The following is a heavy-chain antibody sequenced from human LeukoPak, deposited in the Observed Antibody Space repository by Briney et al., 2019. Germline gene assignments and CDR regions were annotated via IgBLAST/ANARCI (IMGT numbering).Heavy chain of an antibody. CDR1: GFTFSSYA. J-gene: IGHJ4*02. D-gene: IGHD6-13*01. Sequence: GGSLRLSCAASGFTFSSYAMHWVRQAPGKGLEWVAVISYDGSNKYYADSVKGRFTISRDNSKNTLYLQMNSLRAEDTAVYYCARDPYSSSWYYFDYWGQGTLVTVSS. CDR2: ISYDGSNK. V-gene: IGHV3-30-3*01. CDR3: ARDPYSSSWYYFDY.